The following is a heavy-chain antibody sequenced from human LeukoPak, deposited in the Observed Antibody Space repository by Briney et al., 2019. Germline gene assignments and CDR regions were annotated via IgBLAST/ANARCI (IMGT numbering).Heavy chain of an antibody. CDR1: GFTFSSHS. J-gene: IGHJ4*02. V-gene: IGHV3-48*02. CDR3: ARKYSGSYWGFDY. Sequence: PGGSLRLSCAASGFTFSSHSMNWVRQAPEKGLEWVSYISSSSTAIYYADSVKGRFTISRDNAKKSLYLQMNSLRDEDTAVYYCARKYSGSYWGFDYWGQGALVTVSS. CDR2: ISSSSTAI. D-gene: IGHD1-26*01.